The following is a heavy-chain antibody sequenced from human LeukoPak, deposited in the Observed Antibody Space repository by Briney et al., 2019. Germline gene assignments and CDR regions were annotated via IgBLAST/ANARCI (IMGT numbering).Heavy chain of an antibody. CDR3: AGDGGFYYTASPNSWFDP. D-gene: IGHD1-26*01. Sequence: PSETLSLTCIVSGDSTSSDDCWGWIRQPPGKGLEWIGSISNRGSPYYNPSLKSRVTMSADTPNNQFSLRLSSVTAADTAVYYCAGDGGFYYTASPNSWFDPWGQGTTVTVSS. V-gene: IGHV4-38-2*02. J-gene: IGHJ5*01. CDR2: ISNRGSP. CDR1: GDSTSSDDC.